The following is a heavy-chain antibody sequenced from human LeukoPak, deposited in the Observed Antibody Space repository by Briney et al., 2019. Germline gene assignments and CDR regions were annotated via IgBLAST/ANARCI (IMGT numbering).Heavy chain of an antibody. D-gene: IGHD3-22*01. V-gene: IGHV1-69*05. CDR2: IIPIFGTT. CDR1: GGTFSNYA. Sequence: GSSVKVSCKASGGTFSNYAITWVRQAPGQGLEWMGGIIPIFGTTNYAQKFQGGITITTDESTSTAYMELSSLRSEDTAVYYCASRVFYYDTSGLDYWGQGTLVTVSS. CDR3: ASRVFYYDTSGLDY. J-gene: IGHJ4*02.